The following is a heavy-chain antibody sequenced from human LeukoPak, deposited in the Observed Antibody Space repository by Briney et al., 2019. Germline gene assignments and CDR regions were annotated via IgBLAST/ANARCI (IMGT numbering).Heavy chain of an antibody. CDR1: GFTFSSYD. CDR3: ARGLTVRRGHSYGRVPYYYYMDV. V-gene: IGHV3-13*01. J-gene: IGHJ6*03. Sequence: GGSLRLSCAASGFTFSSYDMHWVRQATGKGLEWVSAIGTAGDTYYPGSVKGRFTISRENAKNSLYLQMNSLRAEDTAVYYCARGLTVRRGHSYGRVPYYYYMDVWGKGTTVTISS. D-gene: IGHD5-18*01. CDR2: IGTAGDT.